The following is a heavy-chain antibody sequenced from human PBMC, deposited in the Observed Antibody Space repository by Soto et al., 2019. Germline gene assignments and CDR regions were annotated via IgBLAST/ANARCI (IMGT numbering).Heavy chain of an antibody. J-gene: IGHJ6*02. CDR1: GFTFSSYS. V-gene: IGHV3-48*02. D-gene: IGHD4-4*01. Sequence: GGSLRLSCAASGFTFSSYSMNWVRQAPGKGLEWVSYISSSSSTIYYADSVKGRFTISRDNAKNSLYLQMNSLRDEDTAVYYCAREEAVTAYYYYGMDVWGQRTTVTVSS. CDR2: ISSSSSTI. CDR3: AREEAVTAYYYYGMDV.